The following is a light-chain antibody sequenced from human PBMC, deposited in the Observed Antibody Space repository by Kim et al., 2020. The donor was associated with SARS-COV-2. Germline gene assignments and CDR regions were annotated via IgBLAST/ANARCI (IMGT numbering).Light chain of an antibody. V-gene: IGLV2-14*03. Sequence: GQPITISCTGTSSDVGSHDYVSWYQQHPGKAPRLIIYDVTSRPSGISHRFSGSKSGNTASLTISGLQAEDEAHYYCSSYTSTRTVVFGGGTQLTVL. CDR3: SSYTSTRTVV. J-gene: IGLJ2*01. CDR1: SSDVGSHDY. CDR2: DVT.